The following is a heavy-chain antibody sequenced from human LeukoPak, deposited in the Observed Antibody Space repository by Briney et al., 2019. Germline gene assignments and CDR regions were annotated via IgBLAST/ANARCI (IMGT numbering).Heavy chain of an antibody. Sequence: GSLGLSCAASGFTFSSYGMSWVRQAPGKGLEWIGSIYYSGSTYYNPSLKSRVTISVDTSKNQFSLKLSSVTAADTAVYYCARRTGYSSGWYGYNWFDPWGQGTLVTVSS. D-gene: IGHD6-19*01. CDR1: GFTFSSYG. V-gene: IGHV4-38-2*01. CDR2: IYYSGST. J-gene: IGHJ5*02. CDR3: ARRTGYSSGWYGYNWFDP.